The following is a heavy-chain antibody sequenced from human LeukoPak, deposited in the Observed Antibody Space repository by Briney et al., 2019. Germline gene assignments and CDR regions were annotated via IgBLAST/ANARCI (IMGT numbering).Heavy chain of an antibody. D-gene: IGHD6-13*01. CDR3: ARERVSRGKSSSSWPNWFDP. CDR2: ISYDGSNK. J-gene: IGHJ5*02. Sequence: PGRSLRLSCAASGFTFSSYAMHWVRQAPGKGLEWVAVISYDGSNKYYADSVKGRFTISRDNSKNTLYLQMNSLRAEDTAVYYCARERVSRGKSSSSWPNWFDPWGQGTLVTVSS. CDR1: GFTFSSYA. V-gene: IGHV3-30-3*01.